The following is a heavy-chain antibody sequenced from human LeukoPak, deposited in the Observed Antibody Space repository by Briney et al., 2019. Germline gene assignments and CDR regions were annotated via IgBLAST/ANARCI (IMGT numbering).Heavy chain of an antibody. CDR1: GFTFSDYS. CDR3: TKVSSGWYDY. J-gene: IGHJ4*02. Sequence: PGGSLRLSCAASGFTFSDYSMNWVRQAPGKGLEWVSSISSSSSHIFYADPVKGRFTISRDNAKKLVYLQVNSLRAEDTAVYYCTKVSSGWYDYWGQGTLVTVSS. V-gene: IGHV3-21*01. D-gene: IGHD6-19*01. CDR2: ISSSSSHI.